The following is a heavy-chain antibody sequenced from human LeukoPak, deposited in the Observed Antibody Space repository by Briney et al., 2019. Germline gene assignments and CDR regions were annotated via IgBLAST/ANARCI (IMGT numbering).Heavy chain of an antibody. V-gene: IGHV4-39*01. Sequence: SETLSRTCTLSGGSITNTKYYWGWIRQPPGKGLEWIGSIYYTGSTYYNPSLKSRVTISVDTSKNQFSLKLRSVTAADTALYYCTRHTGYISGQYSNYEDSWGQGTLVTVSS. CDR2: IYYTGST. J-gene: IGHJ4*02. D-gene: IGHD4-11*01. CDR3: TRHTGYISGQYSNYEDS. CDR1: GGSITNTKYY.